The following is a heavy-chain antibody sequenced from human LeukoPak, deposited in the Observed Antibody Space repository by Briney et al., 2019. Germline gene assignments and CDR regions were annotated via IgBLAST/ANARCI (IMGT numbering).Heavy chain of an antibody. D-gene: IGHD6-13*01. V-gene: IGHV3-23*01. CDR1: QFNFNNFG. CDR2: ISGNGDST. J-gene: IGHJ4*02. CDR3: ATGGSSWYYFDY. Sequence: GGSLRLSCATSQFNFNNFGMTWVRQAPGEGLEWVSSISGNGDSTQYADSVKGRFTISRDNSKNTLYVQMNSLRAEDTAVYYCATGGSSWYYFDYWGQGTLVTVSS.